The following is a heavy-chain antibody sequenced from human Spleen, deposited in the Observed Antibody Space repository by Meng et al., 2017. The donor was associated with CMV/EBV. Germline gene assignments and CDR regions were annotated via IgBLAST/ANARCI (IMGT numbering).Heavy chain of an antibody. V-gene: IGHV3-7*03. D-gene: IGHD3-3*01. Sequence: GESLKISCAASGFSFSNYWMTWVRQAPGKGLEWVATIKQDESEKYYVGSVKGRFTISRDNAKDYLYLEMNSLRAEDTALYYCVRVGLAMDVWGQGTTVTVSS. CDR3: VRVGLAMDV. J-gene: IGHJ6*02. CDR2: IKQDESEK. CDR1: GFSFSNYW.